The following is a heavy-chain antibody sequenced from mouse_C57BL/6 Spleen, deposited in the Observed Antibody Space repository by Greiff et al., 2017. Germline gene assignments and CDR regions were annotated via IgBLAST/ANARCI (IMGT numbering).Heavy chain of an antibody. V-gene: IGHV1-55*01. CDR1: GYTFTSYW. CDR2: IYLGSGST. D-gene: IGHD1-1*01. Sequence: QVQLQQPGAELVKPGASVKMSCKASGYTFTSYWITWVKQRPGQGLEWIGDIYLGSGSTNYNEKFKSKATLTVDTSSSTAYMQLSSLTSEDSAVYYCARGYYGSSYGYFDVWGTGTTVTVSS. J-gene: IGHJ1*03. CDR3: ARGYYGSSYGYFDV.